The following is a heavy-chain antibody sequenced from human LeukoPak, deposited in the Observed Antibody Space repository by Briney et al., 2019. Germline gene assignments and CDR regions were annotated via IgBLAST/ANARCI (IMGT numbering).Heavy chain of an antibody. Sequence: GASVRLSCKASGFTFTGYYMHWVRQAPGQGLESMGWINPNGGGTNYSQKFQGRVTMTRDTSIVTAYMELSRLRSDDTAVYYCARELSSGWYPIAIDYWGQGTLVTVSS. D-gene: IGHD6-19*01. CDR3: ARELSSGWYPIAIDY. V-gene: IGHV1-2*02. CDR1: GFTFTGYY. J-gene: IGHJ4*02. CDR2: INPNGGGT.